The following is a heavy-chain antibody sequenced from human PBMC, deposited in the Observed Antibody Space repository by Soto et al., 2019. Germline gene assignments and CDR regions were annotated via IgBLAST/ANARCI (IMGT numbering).Heavy chain of an antibody. CDR2: ITTDKGKT. V-gene: IGHV1-18*01. Sequence: QVQLVQSGPEVKKPGASVKVSCKTSGYTFTSFGISWVRQAPGQGLEWMGWITTDKGKTNYAQKFQGRVTMTTDTSTSTADMDLRSLRSDDTALYYWAVRSPAFDYWGQGTLVTVSS. J-gene: IGHJ4*02. CDR3: AVRSPAFDY. CDR1: GYTFTSFG.